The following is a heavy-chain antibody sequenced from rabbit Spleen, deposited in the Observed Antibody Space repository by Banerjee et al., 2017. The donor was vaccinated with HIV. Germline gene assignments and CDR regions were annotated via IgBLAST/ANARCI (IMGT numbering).Heavy chain of an antibody. CDR1: GFPFSNKAV. CDR2: INAVTGKA. J-gene: IGHJ6*01. Sequence: QQQLVESGGGLVKPGASLTLTCKASGFPFSNKAVMCWVRQAPGKGLEWIACINAVTGKAVYASWAKGRFTISKTSSTTVTLQMTSMTAADTATYFCARDTSSSFSSYGMDLWGPGTLVTVS. CDR3: ARDTSSSFSSYGMDL. D-gene: IGHD1-1*01. V-gene: IGHV1S45*01.